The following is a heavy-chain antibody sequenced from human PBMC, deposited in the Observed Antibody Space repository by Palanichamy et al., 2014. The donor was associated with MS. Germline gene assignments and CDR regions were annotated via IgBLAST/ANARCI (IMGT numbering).Heavy chain of an antibody. V-gene: IGHV1-2*02. CDR2: IDRSSGDA. CDR1: GYIFTGLL. J-gene: IGHJ4*02. Sequence: QVQLVQSGAEVKKSGASVKVSCQTSGYIFTGLLYTLGAAGPLDKGLSGWGWIDRSSGDATYAEKFQGRVIMTRDTSISTAYMELSTLRSDDTAIYYCARRGSYGYDYWGQGTLVTVSS. D-gene: IGHD4-17*01. CDR3: ARRGSYGYDY.